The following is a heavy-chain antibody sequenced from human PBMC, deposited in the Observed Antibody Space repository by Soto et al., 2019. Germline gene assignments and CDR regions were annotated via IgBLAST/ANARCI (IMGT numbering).Heavy chain of an antibody. D-gene: IGHD1-26*01. Sequence: QVQLVQSGAEVKKPGSSVKVSCKASGGTFSSYAISWVRQAPGQGLEWMGGIIPIFGTADNAQNFQGRVKIPADESTSTAYMELSSLRSEGTAVYYCASHSGSSPEGRYYSGMDVWGQGTTVTVSS. CDR2: IIPIFGTA. V-gene: IGHV1-69*12. J-gene: IGHJ6*02. CDR1: GGTFSSYA. CDR3: ASHSGSSPEGRYYSGMDV.